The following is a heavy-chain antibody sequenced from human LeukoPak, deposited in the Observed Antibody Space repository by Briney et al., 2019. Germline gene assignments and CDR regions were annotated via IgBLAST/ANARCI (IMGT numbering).Heavy chain of an antibody. CDR2: ISGSDGST. CDR3: VKGGWLGD. Sequence: GGSLRLSCAASGFAFTTNIMTWVRQAPGRGLEWVSVISGSDGSTDYADSVKGRFTISRDNSKNMLYLQMNSLRAEDTAVYYCVKGGWLGDWGQGTLVTVSS. CDR1: GFAFTTNI. J-gene: IGHJ4*02. V-gene: IGHV3-23*01. D-gene: IGHD5-12*01.